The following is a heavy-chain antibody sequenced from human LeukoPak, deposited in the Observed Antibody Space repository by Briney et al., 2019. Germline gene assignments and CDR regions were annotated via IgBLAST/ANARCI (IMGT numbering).Heavy chain of an antibody. V-gene: IGHV3-7*01. CDR1: GFTLSSYW. J-gene: IGHJ3*02. D-gene: IGHD3-10*01. Sequence: QPGGSLRLSCAASGFTLSSYWMSWVRQAPGKGLEWVANIKEDGSEKYYVDSVEGRFTISRDNAKNSLCLHMNSLTAEDTAMYYCARDWVAGVPFDAFDIWGQGTMVSVSS. CDR2: IKEDGSEK. CDR3: ARDWVAGVPFDAFDI.